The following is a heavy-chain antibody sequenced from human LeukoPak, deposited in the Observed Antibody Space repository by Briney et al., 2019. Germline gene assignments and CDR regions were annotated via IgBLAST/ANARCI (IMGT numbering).Heavy chain of an antibody. Sequence: ASVKVSCKASGYTFTSYDINWVRQATGQGLEWMGWMNPNSGNTGYAQKFQGRVTMTRNTSISTAYMGLSSLRSEDTAVYYCARGHIVATISDFDYWGQGTLVTVSS. CDR2: MNPNSGNT. V-gene: IGHV1-8*01. CDR1: GYTFTSYD. CDR3: ARGHIVATISDFDY. D-gene: IGHD5-12*01. J-gene: IGHJ4*02.